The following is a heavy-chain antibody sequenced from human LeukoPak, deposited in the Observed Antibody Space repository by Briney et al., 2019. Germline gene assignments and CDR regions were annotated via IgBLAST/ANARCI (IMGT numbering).Heavy chain of an antibody. CDR2: ISGSGGST. CDR3: AKDLAYYDSSGYPVDPFDY. CDR1: GFTFSSYA. V-gene: IGHV3-23*01. D-gene: IGHD3-22*01. Sequence: QPGGSLRLSCAASGFTFSSYAMSWVRQAPGKGLEWVSAISGSGGSTYYADSVEGRFTISRDNSKNTLYLQMNSLRAEDTAVYYCAKDLAYYDSSGYPVDPFDYWGQGTLVTVSS. J-gene: IGHJ4*02.